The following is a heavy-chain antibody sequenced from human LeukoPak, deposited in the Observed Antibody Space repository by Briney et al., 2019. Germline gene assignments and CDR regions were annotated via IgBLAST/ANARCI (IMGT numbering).Heavy chain of an antibody. D-gene: IGHD2-15*01. Sequence: GGCPRLSCAASGFTFSSYAMHWVREAPGKGLEWGAVISYDGSNKYYADSVKGRFTISRDNSKNTLYLQMNSLRAGDTAVYYCAREYCSGGSCFIYYYYYMDVWGKGTTVTVSS. J-gene: IGHJ6*03. CDR3: AREYCSGGSCFIYYYYYMDV. CDR1: GFTFSSYA. CDR2: ISYDGSNK. V-gene: IGHV3-30*04.